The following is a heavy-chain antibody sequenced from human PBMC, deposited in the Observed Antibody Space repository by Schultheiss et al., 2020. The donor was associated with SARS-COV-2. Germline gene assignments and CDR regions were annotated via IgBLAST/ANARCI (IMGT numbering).Heavy chain of an antibody. CDR1: RFSFSDNY. CDR3: ARVRRVAGTSYLDY. Sequence: GGSLRLSCIVSRFSFSDNYMTWFRQAPGKGLEWVSYTRGNSGYTTYAESVKGRFTTSRDNARNSLFLQMNSLRADDTALYYCARVRRVAGTSYLDYWGQGTLVTVSS. CDR2: TRGNSGYT. V-gene: IGHV3-11*06. D-gene: IGHD1-1*01. J-gene: IGHJ4*02.